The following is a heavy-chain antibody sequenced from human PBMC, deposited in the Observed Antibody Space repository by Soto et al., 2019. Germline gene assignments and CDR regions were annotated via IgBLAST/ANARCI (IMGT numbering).Heavy chain of an antibody. Sequence: GGSLRLSCAASGFTFSSYSMNWVRQAPGKGLEWVSSISSSSSYIYYADSVKGRFAISRDNAKNSLYLQMNSLRAEDTAVYYCARDQRAAAGTEFDYWGQGTLVTVSS. CDR1: GFTFSSYS. CDR2: ISSSSSYI. CDR3: ARDQRAAAGTEFDY. V-gene: IGHV3-21*01. D-gene: IGHD6-13*01. J-gene: IGHJ4*02.